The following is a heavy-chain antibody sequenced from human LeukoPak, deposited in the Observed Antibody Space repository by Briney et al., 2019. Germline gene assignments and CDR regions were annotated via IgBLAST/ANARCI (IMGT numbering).Heavy chain of an antibody. V-gene: IGHV4-4*07. CDR1: GGSISSYY. D-gene: IGHD1-26*01. CDR2: IYTSGST. CDR3: AREWWELLNWFDP. J-gene: IGHJ5*02. Sequence: PSETLSLTCTVSGGSISSYYWSWIRQPAGMGLEWIGRIYTSGSTNYNPSLRSRVTMSVDTSKNQFSLKLSSVTAADTAVYYCAREWWELLNWFDPWGQGTLVTVSS.